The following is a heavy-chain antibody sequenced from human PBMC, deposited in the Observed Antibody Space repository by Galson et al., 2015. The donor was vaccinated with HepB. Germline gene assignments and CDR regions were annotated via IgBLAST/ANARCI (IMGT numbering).Heavy chain of an antibody. CDR1: GFIFSGYA. J-gene: IGHJ4*02. V-gene: IGHV3-23*01. CDR2: ISGSGGNT. CDR3: ARDGQWLAPRRFDY. Sequence: SLRLSCAASGFIFSGYAMSWVRQAPGKGLEWVSAISGSGGNTYSADSVKGRFTISRDNSKNTLFLQMNGLRAEDTAVYYCARDGQWLAPRRFDYWGQGTLVTVSS. D-gene: IGHD6-19*01.